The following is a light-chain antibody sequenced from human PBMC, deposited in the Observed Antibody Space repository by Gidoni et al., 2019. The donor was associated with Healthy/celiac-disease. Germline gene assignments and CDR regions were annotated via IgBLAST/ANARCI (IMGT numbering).Light chain of an antibody. CDR3: QQSYSTPWT. Sequence: DIQMTQSPSSLSASVGDRVTITCRASQSISSYLNWYQQKPGKAPKLLIYAASSLQSGGPARFSGSGSGTDFTLTISSLQPEDFATYYCQQSYSTPWTFXQXTKVEIK. CDR1: QSISSY. J-gene: IGKJ1*01. V-gene: IGKV1-39*01. CDR2: AAS.